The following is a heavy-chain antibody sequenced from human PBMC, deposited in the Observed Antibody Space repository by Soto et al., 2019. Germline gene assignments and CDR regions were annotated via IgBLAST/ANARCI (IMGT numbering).Heavy chain of an antibody. V-gene: IGHV3-21*03. J-gene: IGHJ4*02. D-gene: IGHD1-1*01. CDR3: AKKLKIAVTGPLEY. CDR1: GFTFSSYS. CDR2: ISSSSSYI. Sequence: PGGSLRLSCAASGFTFSSYSMNWVRQAPGKGLEWVSSISSSSSYIYYADSVKGRFTISRDNAKNSLYLQMTNMDPVDTATYYSAKKLKIAVTGPLEYWGQGPWVPVSS.